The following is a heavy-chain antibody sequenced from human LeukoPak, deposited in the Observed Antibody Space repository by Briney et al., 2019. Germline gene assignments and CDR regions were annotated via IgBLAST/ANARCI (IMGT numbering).Heavy chain of an antibody. CDR1: GYTFTSYD. V-gene: IGHV1-8*01. CDR3: ARMNWLTTNNPNWFDP. J-gene: IGHJ5*02. D-gene: IGHD4-11*01. Sequence: GASVKVSCKASGYTFTSYDINWVRQANGQGLEWMGWMKPNSGDTDYAQKFQGRVTMTRDTSINTACMELSSLTSEDTAVYYCARMNWLTTNNPNWFDPWGQGTLVTVSS. CDR2: MKPNSGDT.